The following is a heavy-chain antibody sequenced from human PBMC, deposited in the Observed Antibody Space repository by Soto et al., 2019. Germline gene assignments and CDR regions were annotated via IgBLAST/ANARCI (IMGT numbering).Heavy chain of an antibody. CDR2: IYYSGNT. V-gene: IGHV4-30-4*01. CDR1: GDSISTADYY. Sequence: TSETLSLTCTVSGDSISTADYYWNWIRQPPGKGLEWIGYIYYSGNTYYIPSLKSRVTISVDTSKNQISLKLNSVTAADAAVYYCARGIYSTSSFFDSWGQGTLVTVSS. D-gene: IGHD6-6*01. CDR3: ARGIYSTSSFFDS. J-gene: IGHJ4*02.